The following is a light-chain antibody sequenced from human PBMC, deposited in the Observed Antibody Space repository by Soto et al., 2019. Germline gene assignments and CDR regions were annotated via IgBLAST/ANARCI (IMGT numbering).Light chain of an antibody. Sequence: EIVLTQSPGTLSLSPGERATLSCRASQSVSSSYLAWYQQKPGQAPRLLIYGASSRVPGIPDRFSGSGSGTTFTLTISRLEPEDFAVYYCQQYGSSPPITFGQGTRLEIK. CDR2: GAS. J-gene: IGKJ5*01. CDR3: QQYGSSPPIT. V-gene: IGKV3-20*01. CDR1: QSVSSSY.